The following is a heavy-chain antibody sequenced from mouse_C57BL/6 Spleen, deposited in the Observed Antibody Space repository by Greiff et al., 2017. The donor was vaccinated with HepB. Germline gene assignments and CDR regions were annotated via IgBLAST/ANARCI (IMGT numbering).Heavy chain of an antibody. CDR3: ARPPWFAY. CDR1: GYTFTSYW. V-gene: IGHV1-50*01. CDR2: IDPSDSYT. J-gene: IGHJ3*01. Sequence: VQLQQSGAELVKPGASVKLSCKASGYTFTSYWMQWVKQRPGQGLEWIGEIDPSDSYTNYNQKFKGKATLTVDTSSSTAYMQLSSLTSEDSAVYYCARPPWFAYWGQGTLVTVSA.